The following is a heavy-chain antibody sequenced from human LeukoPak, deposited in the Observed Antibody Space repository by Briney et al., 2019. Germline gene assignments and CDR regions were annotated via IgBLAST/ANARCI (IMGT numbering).Heavy chain of an antibody. CDR3: ARPIPGYYYYYMDV. CDR2: IYYSGST. D-gene: IGHD2-2*02. J-gene: IGHJ6*03. Sequence: SETLSLTCTVSGGSISSSSYYWGWIRQPPGKGLEWIGSIYYSGSTYYNPSLKSRVTISVDTSKNQFSLKLSSVTAADTAVYYCARPIPGYYYYYMDVWGKGTTVAVSS. V-gene: IGHV4-39*01. CDR1: GGSISSSSYY.